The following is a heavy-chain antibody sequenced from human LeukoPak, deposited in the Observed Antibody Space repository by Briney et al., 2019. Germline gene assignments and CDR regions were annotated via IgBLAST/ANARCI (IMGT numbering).Heavy chain of an antibody. D-gene: IGHD6-19*01. CDR3: ARAGPGQWLIAF. CDR2: IWYDGSNK. Sequence: GGSLRLSCAASGFTFSSYGMHWVRQAPGKGLEWVAVIWYDGSNKYYADSVKGRFTISRDDSKNTLYLQMNSLRAEDTAVYYCARAGPGQWLIAFWGQGTLVTVSS. CDR1: GFTFSSYG. V-gene: IGHV3-33*01. J-gene: IGHJ4*02.